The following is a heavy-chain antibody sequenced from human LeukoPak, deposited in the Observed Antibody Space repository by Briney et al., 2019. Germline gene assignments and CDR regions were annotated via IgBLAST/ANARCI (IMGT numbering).Heavy chain of an antibody. CDR1: GFTFSSYA. V-gene: IGHV3-23*01. Sequence: SGGSLRLSCAASGFTFSSYAMSWVRQAPGKGLEWVSAISGSGGSTYYADSVKGRFTISRDNSKNTLYLQMNSLRAEDTAVYYCAKASRAVAAGNGGYFDYWGQGTPVTVSS. J-gene: IGHJ4*02. D-gene: IGHD6-13*01. CDR2: ISGSGGST. CDR3: AKASRAVAAGNGGYFDY.